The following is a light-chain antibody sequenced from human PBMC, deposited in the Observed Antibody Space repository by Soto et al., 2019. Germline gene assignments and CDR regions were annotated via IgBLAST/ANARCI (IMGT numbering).Light chain of an antibody. V-gene: IGKV1-39*01. CDR3: QQSYSTPYT. CDR2: GAS. CDR1: QTISTY. J-gene: IGKJ2*01. Sequence: DLQMTQSPSSLSASVGDRVTITCRASQTISTYLNWYQQKPGKAPNLLIYGASSLQSGVPSRFSGSGSGTDFTLTISSLQPEDSATYYCQQSYSTPYTFGQGTKLEIK.